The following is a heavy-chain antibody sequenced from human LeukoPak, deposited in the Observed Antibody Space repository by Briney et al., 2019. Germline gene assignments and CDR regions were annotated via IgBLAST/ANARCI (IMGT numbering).Heavy chain of an antibody. Sequence: SETLSLTCTVSGGSISSSSYYWGWIRQPPGKGLEWIGSIYYSGSTYYNPSLKSRVTISVDTSKNQFSLKLSSVSAADTAVYFCVRDHGGNSHAFDIWGQGTLVTVSS. V-gene: IGHV4-39*01. CDR3: VRDHGGNSHAFDI. J-gene: IGHJ3*02. D-gene: IGHD4-23*01. CDR1: GGSISSSSYY. CDR2: IYYSGST.